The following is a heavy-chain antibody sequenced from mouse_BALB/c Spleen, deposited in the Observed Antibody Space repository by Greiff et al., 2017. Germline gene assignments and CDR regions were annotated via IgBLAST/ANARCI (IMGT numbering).Heavy chain of an antibody. CDR2: IRLKSDNYAT. D-gene: IGHD2-10*02. CDR3: TYGPFDY. J-gene: IGHJ2*01. V-gene: IGHV6-6*02. Sequence: EVKLEESGGGLVQPGGSMKLSCVASGFTFSSYWMSWVRQSPEKGLEWVAEIRLKSDNYATHYAESVKGKFTISRDDSKSRLYLQMNSLRAEDTGIYYCTYGPFDYWGQGTTLTVSS. CDR1: GFTFSSYW.